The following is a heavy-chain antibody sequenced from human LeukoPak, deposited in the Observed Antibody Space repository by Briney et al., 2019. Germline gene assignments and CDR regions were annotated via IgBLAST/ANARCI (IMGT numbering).Heavy chain of an antibody. Sequence: GGSLRLSCAASGFTVSSNYMSWVRQAPGKGLEWVSVIYSGGSTYYADSVKGRFTISRDNSKNTLYLQMNSLRAEDTAVYYCARVRSVPAAHFDYWGQGTLVTVSS. CDR3: ARVRSVPAAHFDY. D-gene: IGHD2-2*01. J-gene: IGHJ4*02. CDR1: GFTVSSNY. CDR2: IYSGGST. V-gene: IGHV3-53*01.